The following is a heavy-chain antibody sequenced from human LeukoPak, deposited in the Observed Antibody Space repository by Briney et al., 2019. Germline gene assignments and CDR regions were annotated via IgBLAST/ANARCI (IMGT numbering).Heavy chain of an antibody. J-gene: IGHJ5*02. Sequence: GGSLRLSCAASGFIFNNYGLIWVRQAPGKGLEWVSAISNDGGGTNYADFVKGRFTISRDNPKNTLFLQMNSLRAEDTALYYCAKGSSGYFVDLWGQGTLVTVSS. V-gene: IGHV3-23*01. D-gene: IGHD3-22*01. CDR2: ISNDGGGT. CDR3: AKGSSGYFVDL. CDR1: GFIFNNYG.